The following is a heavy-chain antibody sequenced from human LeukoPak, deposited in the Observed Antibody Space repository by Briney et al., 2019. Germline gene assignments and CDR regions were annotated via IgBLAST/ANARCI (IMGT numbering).Heavy chain of an antibody. J-gene: IGHJ3*01. CDR2: INPQSGGT. Sequence: ASVKVSCKASGYTFTGYYMHWVRQAPGQGLEWMGWINPQSGGTNYAQKFQGRVTMTRDTSISTAYMELSRPRSDDTAVYYCAREEYSGYDDVFDAWGHGTMVIVSS. CDR1: GYTFTGYY. V-gene: IGHV1-2*02. D-gene: IGHD5-12*01. CDR3: AREEYSGYDDVFDA.